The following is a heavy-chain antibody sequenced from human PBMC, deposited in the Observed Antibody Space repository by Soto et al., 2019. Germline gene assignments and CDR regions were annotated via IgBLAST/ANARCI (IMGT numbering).Heavy chain of an antibody. CDR1: GFTFSSFH. V-gene: IGHV3-21*01. D-gene: IGHD2-15*01. Sequence: EVQLVESGGGLVMPGGSLRLSCAASGFTFSSFHMNWVRQAPGKGLEWVSSINPGSTHIYYRDSGKGRFTISRDDSKNSVYLQMTGLRTEDTALYSCARGYCGGGGCYLRRDAFDVWGQGTMVTVSS. J-gene: IGHJ3*01. CDR2: INPGSTHI. CDR3: ARGYCGGGGCYLRRDAFDV.